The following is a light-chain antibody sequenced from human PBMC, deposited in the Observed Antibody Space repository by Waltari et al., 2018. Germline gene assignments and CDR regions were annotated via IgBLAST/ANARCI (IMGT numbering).Light chain of an antibody. J-gene: IGKJ4*01. Sequence: DIQLTQSPSSLSASEGDTVTITCRASQNIRSYLHWYQQSPGKAPNLLIYVASSLQSGIPSRFSGSGYGTDFTLTIISLQPEDFTTYYCQQGYTAPLTFGGGTKLEIK. CDR3: QQGYTAPLT. CDR2: VAS. V-gene: IGKV1-39*01. CDR1: QNIRSY.